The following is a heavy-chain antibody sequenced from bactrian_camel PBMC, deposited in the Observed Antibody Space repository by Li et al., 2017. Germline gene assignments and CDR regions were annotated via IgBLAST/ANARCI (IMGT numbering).Heavy chain of an antibody. D-gene: IGHD3*01. CDR2: INSGGRTT. Sequence: HVQLVESGGGSVRAGGSLRLSCAASGFTFSSAWMFWVRQAPGKGLEWVSTINSGGRTTYYVDSVKGRFTISRDNAKNMVYLQMTSLKSEDTAVYYCAACQNQINGGPRYWGQGTQVTVS. CDR3: AACQNQINGGPRY. V-gene: IGHV3S1*01. CDR1: GFTFSSAW. J-gene: IGHJ4*01.